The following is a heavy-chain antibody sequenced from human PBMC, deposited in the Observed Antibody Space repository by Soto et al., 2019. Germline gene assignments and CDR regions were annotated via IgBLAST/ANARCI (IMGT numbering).Heavy chain of an antibody. J-gene: IGHJ6*02. V-gene: IGHV3-30-3*01. CDR2: ISFDGSNK. D-gene: IGHD5-18*01. Sequence: QMQLVESGGGVVQPGESLRLSCAASGFTFNYYPMHWVRQTPGKGLEWVAVISFDGSNKFYAVSVKGRFTGSRDNSKNMLYIKMNSLRPEDPAVYYGARLPGALVGVLSIYPLDGREAMSDVDVRGHGTTVSFSS. CDR3: ARLPGALVGVLSIYPLDGREAMSDVDV. CDR1: GFTFNYYP.